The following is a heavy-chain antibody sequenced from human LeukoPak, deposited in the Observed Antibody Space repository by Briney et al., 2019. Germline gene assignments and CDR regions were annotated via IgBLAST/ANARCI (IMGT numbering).Heavy chain of an antibody. J-gene: IGHJ4*02. Sequence: SETLSLTCTVSGGSISSYYWSWIRQPRGKGLEWIGYIYYSGSTNYNPSLKSRVTISINASKNQFSLKLSSVTAADTAVYYCARGGSYYGYFDYRGQGTLVTVSS. D-gene: IGHD1-26*01. CDR3: ARGGSYYGYFDY. V-gene: IGHV4-59*01. CDR1: GGSISSYY. CDR2: IYYSGST.